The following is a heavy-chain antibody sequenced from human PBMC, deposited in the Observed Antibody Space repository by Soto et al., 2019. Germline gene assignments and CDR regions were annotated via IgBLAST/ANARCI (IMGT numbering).Heavy chain of an antibody. J-gene: IGHJ5*02. D-gene: IGHD1-1*01. CDR1: GVNFNTFA. CDR3: AKDPPSPWTANWVDP. CDR2: ISSSGGSR. V-gene: IGHV3-23*01. Sequence: WGSLRLACAASGVNFNTFAMILIRHSPCKGLEWVSHISSSGGSRDYADSVRGRFTISRDNSKHVLFLQMNSLRADDTATYYCAKDPPSPWTANWVDPWGKGTLVTVPQ.